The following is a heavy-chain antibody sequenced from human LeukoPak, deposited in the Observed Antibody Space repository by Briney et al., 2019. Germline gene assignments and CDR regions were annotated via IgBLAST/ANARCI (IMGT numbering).Heavy chain of an antibody. CDR3: ASLGRGYGDAFDI. D-gene: IGHD3-10*01. V-gene: IGHV4-59*01. Sequence: SETLSLTCTVSGGSISSYYWSWIRQPPGKGLEWIGYIYYSGSTNYNPSLKSRVTISVDTSKNQFSLKLSSVTAADTAVYYCASLGRGYGDAFDIWGQGTMVTVSS. CDR1: GGSISSYY. J-gene: IGHJ3*02. CDR2: IYYSGST.